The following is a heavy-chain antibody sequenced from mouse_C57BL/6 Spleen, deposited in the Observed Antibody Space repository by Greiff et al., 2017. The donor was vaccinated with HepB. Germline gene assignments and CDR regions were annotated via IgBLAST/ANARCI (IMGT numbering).Heavy chain of an antibody. D-gene: IGHD1-1*01. J-gene: IGHJ1*03. V-gene: IGHV1-18*01. CDR1: GYTFTDYN. CDR2: INPNNGGT. Sequence: VQLQQSGPELVKPGASVKIPCKASGYTFTDYNMDWVKQSHGKSLEWIGDINPNNGGTIYNQKFKGKATLTVDKSSRTAYMELRSLTSEDTAVYYCARRGDYYYGSSYWYFDVWGTGTTVTVSS. CDR3: ARRGDYYYGSSYWYFDV.